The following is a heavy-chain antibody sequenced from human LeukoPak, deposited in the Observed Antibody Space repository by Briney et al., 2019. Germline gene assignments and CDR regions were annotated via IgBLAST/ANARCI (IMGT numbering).Heavy chain of an antibody. V-gene: IGHV1-2*04. CDR3: ARSSGPSYYYGMDV. CDR1: GYTFTSYY. J-gene: IGHJ6*02. Sequence: ASVKVSCKATGYTFTSYYMHWVRQAPGQGLEWMGWIDPNSGGTNYAQKFQGWVTMTRDTSISTAYMELSRLRSDDTAVYYCARSSGPSYYYGMDVWGQGTTVTVSS. D-gene: IGHD6-19*01. CDR2: IDPNSGGT.